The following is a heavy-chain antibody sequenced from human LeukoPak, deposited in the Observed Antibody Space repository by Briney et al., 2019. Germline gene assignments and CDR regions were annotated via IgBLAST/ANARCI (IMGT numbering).Heavy chain of an antibody. V-gene: IGHV4-31*03. D-gene: IGHD3-9*01. CDR2: IYYSGST. J-gene: IGHJ4*02. CDR3: ARMYYDILTGYYPFDY. Sequence: SETLSLTCTVSGGSISSGGYYWSWIRQHPGKGLEWIGYIYYSGSTYYNPSLKGRVTISVDTFKNQFSLKLSSVTAADTAVYYCARMYYDILTGYYPFDYWGQGTLVTVSS. CDR1: GGSISSGGYY.